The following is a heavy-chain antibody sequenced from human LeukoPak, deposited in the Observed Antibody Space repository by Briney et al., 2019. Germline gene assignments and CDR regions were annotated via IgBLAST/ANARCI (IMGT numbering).Heavy chain of an antibody. CDR3: ARADRLHGGPYLIGP. V-gene: IGHV1-2*02. Sequence: GALVKVSCKTSGYSFTDYYMHWVRQAPGQGLEWMGWINPNSGGTSSAQKFQGRVTMTRDTSITTVYMGVRWLTSDDTAIYYCARADRLHGGPYLIGPWGLGTLVTVSS. CDR2: INPNSGGT. D-gene: IGHD2-21*01. J-gene: IGHJ5*02. CDR1: GYSFTDYY.